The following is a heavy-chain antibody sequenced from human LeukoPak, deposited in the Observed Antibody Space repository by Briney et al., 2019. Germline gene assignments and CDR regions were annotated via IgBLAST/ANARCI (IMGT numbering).Heavy chain of an antibody. J-gene: IGHJ4*02. Sequence: GGSLRLSCAASGFIFSKYAMSWVRQAPGKGLEWVSAISGSGGITYYADSVKGRFTISRDNSKSTLYLQMNSLRAEDTAVYYCARKSPYDSRSWGQGTLVTVSS. CDR1: GFIFSKYA. CDR2: ISGSGGIT. CDR3: ARKSPYDSRS. D-gene: IGHD3-22*01. V-gene: IGHV3-23*01.